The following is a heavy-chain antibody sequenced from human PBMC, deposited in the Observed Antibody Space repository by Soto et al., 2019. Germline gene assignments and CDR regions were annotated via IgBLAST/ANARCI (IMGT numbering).Heavy chain of an antibody. J-gene: IGHJ6*03. D-gene: IGHD6-13*01. CDR3: ARGWRQQLVVFAYYYMDV. V-gene: IGHV4-34*01. CDR1: GGSFSGYY. CDR2: INHRGST. Sequence: SETLSLTCAVYGGSFSGYYWSWIRQPPGMGLEWIGEINHRGSTNSNPSLKSRVTISVDTSKNQFSLKLTSVTAADTAVYYCARGWRQQLVVFAYYYMDVWGKGTTVTVSS.